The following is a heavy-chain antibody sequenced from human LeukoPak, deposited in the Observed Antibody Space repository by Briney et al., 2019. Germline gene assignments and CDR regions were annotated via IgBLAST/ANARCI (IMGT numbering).Heavy chain of an antibody. D-gene: IGHD6-13*01. Sequence: GGSLRLSCAASGFTFSSYAMSWVRQAPGKGLEWVSGISGTGGSTYYADSVKGRFSISRDNSKTTLYLQMDSLRAEDTAVYHWAKAPPYCSNSLNYPYLWGQGTLVTVPS. CDR3: AKAPPYCSNSLNYPYL. CDR2: ISGTGGST. CDR1: GFTFSSYA. V-gene: IGHV3-23*01. J-gene: IGHJ5*02.